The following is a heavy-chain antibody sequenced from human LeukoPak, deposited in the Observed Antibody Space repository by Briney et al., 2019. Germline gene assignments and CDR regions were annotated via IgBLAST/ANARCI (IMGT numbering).Heavy chain of an antibody. CDR2: IYYSGST. CDR3: VNRPGGYGPFDY. D-gene: IGHD5-12*01. J-gene: IGHJ4*02. CDR1: GGSISSGVYY. V-gene: IGHV4-31*03. Sequence: SETLSLTCTVSGGSISSGVYYWSWIRQHPGKGLEWIGYIYYSGSTYYNPSLKSRVTISVDTSKNQFSLKLSSVTAADTAVYYCVNRPGGYGPFDYWGQGTLVTVSS.